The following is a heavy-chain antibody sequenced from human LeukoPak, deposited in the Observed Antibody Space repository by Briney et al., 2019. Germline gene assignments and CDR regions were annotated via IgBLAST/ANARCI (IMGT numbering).Heavy chain of an antibody. CDR1: GFTFSNYN. CDR2: ITRGSIYT. Sequence: GGSLRLSCAASGFTFSNYNMNWVRQTPGKGLEWVSSITRGSIYTFYADSVKGRFTISRDNAKNSLSLQMNSLRAEDTAVYYCARDPYNGSYGDDYYYYMDVLGKGTTVTISS. D-gene: IGHD1-26*01. J-gene: IGHJ6*03. V-gene: IGHV3-21*01. CDR3: ARDPYNGSYGDDYYYYMDV.